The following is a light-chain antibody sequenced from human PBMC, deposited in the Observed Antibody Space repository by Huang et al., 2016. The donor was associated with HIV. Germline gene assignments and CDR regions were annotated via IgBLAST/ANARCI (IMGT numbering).Light chain of an antibody. J-gene: IGKJ2*01. Sequence: DTVMTQTPATLSVSPGARATRSCRASQSVGSKLAWFQQKPGQAPRPLIHGASTRATGIPARFSGSGSGTEFTLTISSLQSEDFAVYYCQQYNNWPYTFGQGTKLEIK. CDR1: QSVGSK. CDR3: QQYNNWPYT. V-gene: IGKV3-15*01. CDR2: GAS.